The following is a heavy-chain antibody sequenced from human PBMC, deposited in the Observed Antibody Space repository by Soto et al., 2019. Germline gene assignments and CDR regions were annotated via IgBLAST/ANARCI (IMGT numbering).Heavy chain of an antibody. CDR2: IYYSGST. CDR3: AREGIAVAFVDY. CDR1: GGSISSYY. V-gene: IGHV4-59*12. D-gene: IGHD6-19*01. Sequence: QVQLQESGPGLVKPSETLSLTCTVSGGSISSYYWSWIRQPPGKGLEWIGYIYYSGSTNYNPSLKSRVTISVDTSKNQFSLKLSSVTAADTAVYYCAREGIAVAFVDYWGQGTLVTVSS. J-gene: IGHJ4*02.